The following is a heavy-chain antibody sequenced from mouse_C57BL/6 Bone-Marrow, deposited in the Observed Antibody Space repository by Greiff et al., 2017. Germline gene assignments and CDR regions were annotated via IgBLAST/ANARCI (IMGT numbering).Heavy chain of an antibody. CDR1: GYTFTSYW. CDR3: AAHYGSSTNCFDY. J-gene: IGHJ2*01. Sequence: QVQLQQSGAELVRPGASVKLSCKASGYTFTSYWMHWVKQRPIQGLEWIGNIDPSDSETHYNQKFKDKATLTVDKSSSTAYMQLSSLTSEDSAVYYCAAHYGSSTNCFDYWGQGTPLTVSS. V-gene: IGHV1-52*01. D-gene: IGHD1-1*01. CDR2: IDPSDSET.